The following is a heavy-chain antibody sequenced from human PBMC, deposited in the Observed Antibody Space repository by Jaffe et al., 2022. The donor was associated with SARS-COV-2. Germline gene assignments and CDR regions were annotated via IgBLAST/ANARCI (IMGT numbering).Heavy chain of an antibody. CDR3: ARLPGIAAAGWRVFSRDYYYYGMDV. D-gene: IGHD6-13*01. CDR1: GYTFTSYD. V-gene: IGHV1-8*01. J-gene: IGHJ6*02. Sequence: QVQLVQSGAEVKKPGASVKVSCKASGYTFTSYDINWVRQATGQGLEWMGWMNPNSGNTGYAQKFQGRVTMTRNTSISTAYMELSSLRSEDTAVYYCARLPGIAAAGWRVFSRDYYYYGMDVWGQGTTVTVSS. CDR2: MNPNSGNT.